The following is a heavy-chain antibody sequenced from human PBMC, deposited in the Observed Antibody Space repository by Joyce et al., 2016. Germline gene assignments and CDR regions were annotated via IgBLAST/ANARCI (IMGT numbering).Heavy chain of an antibody. J-gene: IGHJ4*02. V-gene: IGHV3-48*04. CDR1: GFTFGSYS. CDR2: ISSRGITM. CDR3: GRHDYSNTDY. D-gene: IGHD4-11*01. Sequence: EVQLVESGGGLAQPGGSLRLSCASSGFTFGSYSMNWLRQAPGKGLEWVSHISSRGITMYYADSVRGRFIISRDDAKKSVYLQMNDLRVDDTAVYYCGRHDYSNTDYFGQGTLVTVSS.